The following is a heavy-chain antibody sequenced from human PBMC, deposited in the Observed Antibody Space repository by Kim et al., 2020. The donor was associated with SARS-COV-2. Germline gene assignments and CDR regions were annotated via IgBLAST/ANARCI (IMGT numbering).Heavy chain of an antibody. J-gene: IGHJ4*02. V-gene: IGHV4-61*07. D-gene: IGHD6-13*01. CDR2: T. Sequence: TNHNPSLRSRVTITVDTSKNQFSLKLGSVAAADTAVYYCARLGWYLFDYWGQGTLVTVSS. CDR3: ARLGWYLFDY.